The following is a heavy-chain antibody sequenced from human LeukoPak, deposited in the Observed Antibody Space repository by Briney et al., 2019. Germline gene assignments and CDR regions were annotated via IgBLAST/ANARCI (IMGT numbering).Heavy chain of an antibody. CDR2: ISGSGGST. D-gene: IGHD4-17*01. V-gene: IGHV3-23*01. CDR1: GFTFSSYA. J-gene: IGHJ4*02. CDR3: AKDRAGDYYFDY. Sequence: PGGSLRLSCAASGFTFSSYAMSWVRQAPGKGLEWVSAISGSGGSTYYAGSVKGRFTISRDNSKNTLYLQMNSLRAEDTAVYYCAKDRAGDYYFDYWGQGTLVTVSS.